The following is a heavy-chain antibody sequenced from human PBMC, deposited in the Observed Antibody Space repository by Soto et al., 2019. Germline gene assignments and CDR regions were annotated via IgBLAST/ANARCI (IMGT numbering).Heavy chain of an antibody. CDR3: AKEGLRSSGGSCYLDY. CDR1: GFTFSSYG. Sequence: SGGSLRLSCAASGFTFSSYGMHWVRQAPGKGLEWVAVISYDGSNKYYADSVKGRFTISRDNSKNTLYLQMNSLRAEDTAVYYCAKEGLRSSGGSCYLDYWGQGTLVTVSS. V-gene: IGHV3-30*18. CDR2: ISYDGSNK. J-gene: IGHJ4*02. D-gene: IGHD2-15*01.